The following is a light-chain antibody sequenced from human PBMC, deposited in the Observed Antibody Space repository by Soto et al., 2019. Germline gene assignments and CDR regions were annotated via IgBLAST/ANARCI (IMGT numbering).Light chain of an antibody. Sequence: QSVLTQPPLVSGAPGQRVTISCTGSSSNIGAGYDVHWYQQLPGTAPKLLIYGNSNRPSGVPDRFSGSKSGTSASLAITGLQAEDEADYYCQSYDSSPHVVFGGGTKLTVL. V-gene: IGLV1-40*01. J-gene: IGLJ2*01. CDR1: SSNIGAGYD. CDR3: QSYDSSPHVV. CDR2: GNS.